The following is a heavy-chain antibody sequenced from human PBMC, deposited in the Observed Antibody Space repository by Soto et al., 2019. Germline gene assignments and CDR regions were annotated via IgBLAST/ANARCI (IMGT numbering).Heavy chain of an antibody. CDR1: GFTFGNFG. J-gene: IGHJ4*02. Sequence: QVQLVESGGGVVQPRRSLRLSCAASGFTFGNFGMHWVRQAPGKGLEWVADIANDGSYAYYADSVKGRFTVSRDNSKNTLWLQMNSLRAEDTAVYYCARGCSGGTNCFYFDFWGQGILVTVSS. D-gene: IGHD1-7*01. CDR2: IANDGSYA. V-gene: IGHV3-30*03. CDR3: ARGCSGGTNCFYFDF.